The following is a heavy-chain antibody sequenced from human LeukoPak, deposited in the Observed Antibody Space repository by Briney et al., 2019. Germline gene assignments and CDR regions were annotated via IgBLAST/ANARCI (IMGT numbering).Heavy chain of an antibody. CDR2: IRPKFEGGTA. CDR3: THYSSGWY. V-gene: IGHV3-15*01. D-gene: IGHD6-19*01. CDR1: GFTFSNAW. Sequence: PGGSLRLSCTASGFTFSNAWTNWVRQAPGKGLEWVGRIRPKFEGGTADYAAPVKGRFIISRDDSKNTLYLQMNSLKIEDTAMYYCTHYSSGWYLGQGALVTVSS. J-gene: IGHJ4*02.